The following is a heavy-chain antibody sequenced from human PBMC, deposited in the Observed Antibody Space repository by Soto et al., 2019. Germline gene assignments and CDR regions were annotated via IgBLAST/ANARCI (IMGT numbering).Heavy chain of an antibody. CDR2: NLGDGRA. Sequence: LRLSCSASGLSCSSYDMSWVRQAPGEGREWVSTNLGDGRALYVGSVKGRFTIPRESSQNTVYLQMNSLTNGDTALYCCAKANATGRGAFDICGQGTMVTL. J-gene: IGHJ3*02. V-gene: IGHV3-23*01. D-gene: IGHD3-9*01. CDR1: GLSCSSYD. CDR3: AKANATGRGAFDI.